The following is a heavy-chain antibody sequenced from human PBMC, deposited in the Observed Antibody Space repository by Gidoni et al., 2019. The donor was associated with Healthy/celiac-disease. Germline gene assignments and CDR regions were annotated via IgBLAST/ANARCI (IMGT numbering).Heavy chain of an antibody. V-gene: IGHV3-21*01. CDR3: ARVSGSYYNDRDY. D-gene: IGHD3-10*01. Sequence: EVQLVESGGGLVKPGGSLRLSCEASGFTFSSYSMNWVRQAPGKGLEWVSSISSSSSYIYYADSVKGRFTISRDNAKNSLYLQMNSLRAEDTAVYYCARVSGSYYNDRDYWGQGTLVTVSS. CDR1: GFTFSSYS. CDR2: ISSSSSYI. J-gene: IGHJ4*02.